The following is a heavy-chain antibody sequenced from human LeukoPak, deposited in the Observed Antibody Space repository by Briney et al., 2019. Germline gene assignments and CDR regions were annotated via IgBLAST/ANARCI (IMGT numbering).Heavy chain of an antibody. D-gene: IGHD2-15*01. Sequence: ASVKVSCKASGYSITGYYMHWVRQAPGQGLEWMGWINANNGATKYAQKFQARVTMTRDTSISTAYMEVSSLTSDDTAVYYCARDFGGSCDYWGQGTLATVSS. CDR1: GYSITGYY. CDR2: INANNGAT. CDR3: ARDFGGSCDY. J-gene: IGHJ4*02. V-gene: IGHV1-2*02.